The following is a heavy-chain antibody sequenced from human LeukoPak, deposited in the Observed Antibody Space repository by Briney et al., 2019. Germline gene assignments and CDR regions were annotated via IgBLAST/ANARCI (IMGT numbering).Heavy chain of an antibody. CDR2: TYDGGST. CDR1: GITISSNH. Sequence: GGSLRLSCAASGITISSNHMSWVRQAPGKGLEWVSVTYDGGSTYYADSVKGRFTISRDHSKNTLYLQMNSLRAEDTAVYYCARFYGVPGGWFDPWGQGTLVTVSS. D-gene: IGHD4-17*01. V-gene: IGHV3-66*01. J-gene: IGHJ5*02. CDR3: ARFYGVPGGWFDP.